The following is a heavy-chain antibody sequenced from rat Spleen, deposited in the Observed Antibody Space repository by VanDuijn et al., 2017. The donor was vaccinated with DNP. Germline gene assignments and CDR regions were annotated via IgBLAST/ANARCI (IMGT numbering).Heavy chain of an antibody. CDR2: IRYDGGSA. J-gene: IGHJ2*01. V-gene: IGHV5-22*01. CDR1: GFSFSDYY. CDR3: VRRTSFGDNYFDY. Sequence: EVQLVESGGGLVQPGRSLKLSCVGSGFSFSDYYMAWVRQAPTKGLEWVAYIRYDGGSAYYGDPVKGRFTISRDNAKSTLYLQMSSLRSEDMATYYCVRRTSFGDNYFDYWGHGVMVTVSS. D-gene: IGHD4-3*01.